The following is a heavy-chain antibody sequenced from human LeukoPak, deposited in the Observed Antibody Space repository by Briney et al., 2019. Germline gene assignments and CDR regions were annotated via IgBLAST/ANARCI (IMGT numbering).Heavy chain of an antibody. CDR2: INWNGGST. CDR1: GFTFSSYG. CDR3: ARDQGYCSGGSCYYDY. J-gene: IGHJ4*02. Sequence: GGSLRLSCAASGFTFSSYGMSWVRQAPGKGLEWVSGINWNGGSTGYADSVKGRFTISRDNAKNSLYLQMNSLRAEDTALYYCARDQGYCSGGSCYYDYWGQGTLVTVSS. V-gene: IGHV3-20*04. D-gene: IGHD2-15*01.